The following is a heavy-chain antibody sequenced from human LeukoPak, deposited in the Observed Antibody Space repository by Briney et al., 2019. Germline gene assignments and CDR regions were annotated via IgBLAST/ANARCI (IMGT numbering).Heavy chain of an antibody. CDR1: GFTFSSYE. J-gene: IGHJ3*02. CDR2: ISSSGSTV. V-gene: IGHV3-48*03. Sequence: GGSLRLSCAASGFTFSSYEMNWVRQAPGKGLEWVSYISSSGSTVYYADSVKGRFTISRDNAKNSLYLQMNSLRDEDTAVYYCARDTLVYADSPDAFDIWGQGTMVTVSS. D-gene: IGHD4-17*01. CDR3: ARDTLVYADSPDAFDI.